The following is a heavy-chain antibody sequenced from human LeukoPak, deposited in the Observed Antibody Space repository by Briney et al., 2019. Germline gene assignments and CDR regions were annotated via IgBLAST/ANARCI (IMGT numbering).Heavy chain of an antibody. CDR3: ARGKYGDNSNAFDI. CDR2: INSDGSST. D-gene: IGHD4/OR15-4a*01. V-gene: IGHV3-74*03. J-gene: IGHJ3*02. Sequence: GGSLRLSCAASGFTFSTYWMHWVRQAPGKGLVWVSRINSDGSSTEYADAVKGRFTISRDNAKNTLYLQMNSLRAEDTAMYYCARGKYGDNSNAFDIWGQGTMVTVSS. CDR1: GFTFSTYW.